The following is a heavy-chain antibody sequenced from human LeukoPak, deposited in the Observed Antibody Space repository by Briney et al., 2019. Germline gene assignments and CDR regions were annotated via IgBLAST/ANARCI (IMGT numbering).Heavy chain of an antibody. Sequence: SETLSLTCAVYGGSFSNYYWNWIRQPPGRGLEWIGEINHSGTTNYNPSLKRRVTISVDTSKNQFSLKLRSVTAADTAVYYCARVSGYDWESFYDYWGQGTLVTVSS. CDR3: ARVSGYDWESFYDY. CDR2: INHSGTT. D-gene: IGHD5-12*01. CDR1: GGSFSNYY. J-gene: IGHJ4*02. V-gene: IGHV4-34*01.